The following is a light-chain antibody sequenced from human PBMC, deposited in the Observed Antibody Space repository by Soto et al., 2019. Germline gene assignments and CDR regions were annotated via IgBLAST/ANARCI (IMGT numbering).Light chain of an antibody. J-gene: IGKJ4*01. CDR2: GAS. CDR1: QSVSGN. V-gene: IGKV3-15*01. CDR3: QQYNNWTLT. Sequence: EIVMTQSPATLSVSPGERATLACRASQSVSGNLDWYQQKRGQPPRLLIYGASTKATGIPARFSGSGSGTEFTLTISSLQSEDFAVYYCQQYNNWTLTFGGGTKVEIK.